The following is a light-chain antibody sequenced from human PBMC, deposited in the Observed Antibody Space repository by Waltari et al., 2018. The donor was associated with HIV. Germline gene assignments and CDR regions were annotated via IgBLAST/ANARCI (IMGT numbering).Light chain of an antibody. CDR1: SSAVGRYDY. CDR3: SSYTSISTLV. Sequence: QSALTQPASVSGSPGQSITISCTAPSSAVGRYDYLPWYQPHPGKAPKFLIYEVSNRPSGVSNRFSGSKSGNTASLTISGLQAEDEADYYCSSYTSISTLVFGGGTKLTVL. CDR2: EVS. J-gene: IGLJ3*02. V-gene: IGLV2-14*01.